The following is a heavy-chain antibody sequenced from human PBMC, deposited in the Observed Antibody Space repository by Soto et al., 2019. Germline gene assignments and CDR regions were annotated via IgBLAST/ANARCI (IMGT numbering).Heavy chain of an antibody. V-gene: IGHV3-23*01. CDR3: AKDPYSGASFMRAVDY. Sequence: EVQLLESGGGLGQPGGSLRLSCAASGFTLSNYAMTWVRQAPGKGLEWVSTIGSGGDSTYYADAVKGRFTISRNNSKNTLYLQMTSLRGEDTALYYCAKDPYSGASFMRAVDYWGQGTLVTVSS. J-gene: IGHJ4*02. D-gene: IGHD6-19*01. CDR1: GFTLSNYA. CDR2: IGSGGDST.